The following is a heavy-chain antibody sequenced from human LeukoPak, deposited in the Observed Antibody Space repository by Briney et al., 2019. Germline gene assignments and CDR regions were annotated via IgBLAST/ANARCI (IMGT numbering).Heavy chain of an antibody. J-gene: IGHJ4*02. Sequence: ASVKVSCKPSGYXFTDYYIRWVRQAPGQGLEWIGWIKPNSGGTNYAQKFQGRVTMTRDTSISTAYMELSRLRSDDTAVYYCARDRYYDILTGYYNWGQGTLVTVSS. CDR3: ARDRYYDILTGYYN. CDR2: IKPNSGGT. V-gene: IGHV1-2*02. D-gene: IGHD3-9*01. CDR1: GYXFTDYY.